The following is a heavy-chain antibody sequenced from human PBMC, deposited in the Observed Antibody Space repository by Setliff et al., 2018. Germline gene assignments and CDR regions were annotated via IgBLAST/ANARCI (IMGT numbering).Heavy chain of an antibody. CDR2: ISSYNGKT. CDR1: AYIFNSYG. J-gene: IGHJ4*02. D-gene: IGHD2-8*01. Sequence: ASVKVSCKASAYIFNSYGISWVRQAPGQGLEWMGWISSYNGKTYSAQKFQGRLTLTTDTSTTTAYMELRRLTSGDTATYYCARSVRYCPTTVCQRASGDEFWGQGTLVTVSS. CDR3: ARSVRYCPTTVCQRASGDEF. V-gene: IGHV1-18*01.